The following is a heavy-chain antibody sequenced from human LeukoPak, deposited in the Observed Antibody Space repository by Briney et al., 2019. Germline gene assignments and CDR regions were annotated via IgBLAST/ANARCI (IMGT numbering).Heavy chain of an antibody. D-gene: IGHD6-6*01. Sequence: GGSLRLPCAASGFIFSNYWMSWVRQAPGKGLAWVANIKQDGSDKYYVDSVKGRFTFSRDNAKNSLYLQMNSLRVEDTGVYYCARIGYSSSSIDYWGQGTLVTVSS. CDR2: IKQDGSDK. CDR1: GFIFSNYW. V-gene: IGHV3-7*01. J-gene: IGHJ4*02. CDR3: ARIGYSSSSIDY.